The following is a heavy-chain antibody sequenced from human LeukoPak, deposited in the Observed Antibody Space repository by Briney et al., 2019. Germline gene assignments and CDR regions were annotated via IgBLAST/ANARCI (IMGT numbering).Heavy chain of an antibody. D-gene: IGHD3-22*01. CDR3: ARYDYDSSGYPPFFDY. V-gene: IGHV5-51*01. Sequence: GESLKISCKGSGYTFTSYWIGWVRQMPGKGLEWMGVIFPGDSDTRYSPSFQGQVTISADKSISTAYLQWSSLKASDTAMYYCARYDYDSSGYPPFFDYWGQGTLVTVSS. CDR2: IFPGDSDT. J-gene: IGHJ4*02. CDR1: GYTFTSYW.